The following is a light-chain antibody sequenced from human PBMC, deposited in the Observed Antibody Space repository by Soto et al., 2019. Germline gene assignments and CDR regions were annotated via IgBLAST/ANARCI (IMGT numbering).Light chain of an antibody. V-gene: IGKV1-5*03. Sequence: DIQMTQSPSTLSGSVGDRVTITCRASQTISSWLAWYQQKPGKAPKLLIYKAPTLKSGVPSRFSGSGSGTEFTLTISSLQPDDFATYYCLQSYRTPLTFGGGTKVDIK. CDR3: LQSYRTPLT. CDR2: KAP. J-gene: IGKJ4*01. CDR1: QTISSW.